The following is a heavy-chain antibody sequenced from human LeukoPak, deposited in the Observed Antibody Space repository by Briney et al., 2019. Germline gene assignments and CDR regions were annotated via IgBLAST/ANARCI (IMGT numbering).Heavy chain of an antibody. Sequence: GGSLRLSCAASGFTFSSYGMSWVRQAPGKGLEYVSAISSNGGSTYYANSVKGRFTISRDNSKNTLYLQMGSLRAEDMAVYYCAREAYDSSGYSYYFDYWGQGTLVTVSS. D-gene: IGHD3-22*01. J-gene: IGHJ4*02. CDR3: AREAYDSSGYSYYFDY. CDR1: GFTFSSYG. CDR2: ISSNGGST. V-gene: IGHV3-64*01.